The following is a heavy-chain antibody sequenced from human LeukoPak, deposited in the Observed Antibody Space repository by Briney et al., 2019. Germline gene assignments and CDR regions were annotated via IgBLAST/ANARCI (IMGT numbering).Heavy chain of an antibody. Sequence: ASVKVSCKASGYPFTSFGISWVRQAPGQGLEWMGWISGYNGKTNYAQNLQGRVTMTTDTSTSTAYVELGSLRSEDMAVYYCARDRVYDYSNPRGFDYWGQGTLVTVSS. D-gene: IGHD4-11*01. CDR3: ARDRVYDYSNPRGFDY. J-gene: IGHJ4*02. V-gene: IGHV1-18*03. CDR2: ISGYNGKT. CDR1: GYPFTSFG.